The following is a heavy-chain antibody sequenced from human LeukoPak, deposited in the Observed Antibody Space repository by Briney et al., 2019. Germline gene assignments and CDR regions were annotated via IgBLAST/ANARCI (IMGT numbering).Heavy chain of an antibody. J-gene: IGHJ5*02. D-gene: IGHD3-9*01. Sequence: GGSLRLSCAASGFTFSDYYMSWIRQAPGKGLEWVSYISSSGNTISYADSVKGRFTISRDNAKNSLYLQMNSLRAEDTAVYYCARDPTYLPYYDILTGPPWGQGTLVTVSS. CDR2: ISSSGNTI. CDR3: ARDPTYLPYYDILTGPP. V-gene: IGHV3-11*01. CDR1: GFTFSDYY.